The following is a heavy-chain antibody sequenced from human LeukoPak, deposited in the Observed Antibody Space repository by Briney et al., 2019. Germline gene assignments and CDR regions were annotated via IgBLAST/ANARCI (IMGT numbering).Heavy chain of an antibody. CDR3: AKRSTYGLTTGYYYGMDV. V-gene: IGHV3-23*01. CDR1: GFTFSSYA. Sequence: PGGSLRLSCAASGFTFSSYAMSWVRQAPGKGLEWVSAISGTGGSTYHADSVKGRFTISRDNSKNTLYLQMNSLRAEDTAVYYCAKRSTYGLTTGYYYGMDVWGQGTTVTVSS. CDR2: ISGTGGST. D-gene: IGHD2-8*01. J-gene: IGHJ6*02.